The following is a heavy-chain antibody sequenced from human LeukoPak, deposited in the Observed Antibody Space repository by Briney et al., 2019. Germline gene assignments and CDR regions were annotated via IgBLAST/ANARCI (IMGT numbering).Heavy chain of an antibody. V-gene: IGHV3-64*01. D-gene: IGHD5-18*01. CDR2: ISSNGGST. Sequence: GGSLRLSCAASGFTFSSYAMHRVRQAPGKGLEYVSAISSNGGSTYYANSVKGRFTISRDNSKNTLYLLMGSLRAEDMAVYYCASNRGYSYGLRFDPWGQGTLVTVSS. CDR1: GFTFSSYA. J-gene: IGHJ5*02. CDR3: ASNRGYSYGLRFDP.